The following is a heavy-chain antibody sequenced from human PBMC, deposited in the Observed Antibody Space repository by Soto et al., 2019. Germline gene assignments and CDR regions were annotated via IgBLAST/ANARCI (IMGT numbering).Heavy chain of an antibody. D-gene: IGHD3-22*01. CDR1: GGSFSGYY. J-gene: IGHJ3*02. Sequence: SETLSLTCAVYGGSFSGYYWSWIRQPPGKGLEWIGEINHSGSTNYNPSLKSRVTISVDTSKNQFSLKLSSVTAADTAVYYCARGGLRRRITMIGVSAFDIWGQGTMVTVS. CDR2: INHSGST. CDR3: ARGGLRRRITMIGVSAFDI. V-gene: IGHV4-34*01.